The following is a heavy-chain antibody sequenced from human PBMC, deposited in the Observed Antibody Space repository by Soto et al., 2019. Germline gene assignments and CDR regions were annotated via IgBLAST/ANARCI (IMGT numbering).Heavy chain of an antibody. Sequence: PSETLSLTCAVYGGSFSGYYWSWIRQPPGKGLEWIGEINHSGSTNYNPSLKSRVTISVDTSKNQFSLKLSSVTAADTAVYYCARGRRVRGVPYYYYGMYVWGQGTTVTVSS. V-gene: IGHV4-34*01. CDR3: ARGRRVRGVPYYYYGMYV. D-gene: IGHD3-10*01. J-gene: IGHJ6*02. CDR2: INHSGST. CDR1: GGSFSGYY.